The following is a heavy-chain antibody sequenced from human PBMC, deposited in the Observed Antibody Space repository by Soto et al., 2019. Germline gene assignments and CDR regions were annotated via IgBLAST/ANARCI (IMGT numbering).Heavy chain of an antibody. CDR2: MNPNSGNT. J-gene: IGHJ6*02. V-gene: IGHV1-8*01. CDR3: ARERTGTTSMDV. CDR1: GYTFTSYD. Sequence: QVQLVQSGAEVKKPGASVKVSCKASGYTFTSYDINWVRQATGQGLEWMGWMNPNSGNTGYAQKFRGRVTMTRNTSIRTAYMELSSLRSDDTAVYYCARERTGTTSMDVWGQGTTVTVSS. D-gene: IGHD1-1*01.